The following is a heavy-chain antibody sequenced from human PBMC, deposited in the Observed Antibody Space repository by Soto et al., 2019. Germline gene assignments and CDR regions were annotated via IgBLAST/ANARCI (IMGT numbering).Heavy chain of an antibody. V-gene: IGHV4-61*05. CDR1: GGSISNGGYY. Sequence: SETLSLTCAVSGGSISNGGYYWAWIRQPPGKGLEWIGYIYYGGTTRYNPSLESRVTVSLETSKSQFSLTLSSVTASDTAVYYCARLGFYYQSLDPWGHGTLVTVSS. J-gene: IGHJ5*02. CDR3: ARLGFYYQSLDP. D-gene: IGHD2-2*01. CDR2: IYYGGTT.